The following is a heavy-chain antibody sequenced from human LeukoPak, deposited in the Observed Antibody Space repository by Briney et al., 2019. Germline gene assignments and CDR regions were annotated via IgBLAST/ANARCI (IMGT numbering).Heavy chain of an antibody. CDR3: ARDRPYGDWRKKFDP. CDR1: GGSISSGGFS. V-gene: IGHV4-30-2*01. Sequence: PLQTLSLTCAVSGGSISSGGFSWSWIRQPPGKGLEWIGEIYQSGTTNYNPSLKSRVTISLDNSKNQLSLKLSSVTAADTAVYYCARDRPYGDWRKKFDPWGQGTLATVSS. J-gene: IGHJ5*02. D-gene: IGHD4-17*01. CDR2: IYQSGTT.